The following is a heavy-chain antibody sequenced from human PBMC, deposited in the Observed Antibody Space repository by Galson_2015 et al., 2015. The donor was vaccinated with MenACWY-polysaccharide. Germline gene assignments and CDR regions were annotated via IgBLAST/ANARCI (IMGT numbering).Heavy chain of an antibody. D-gene: IGHD1-26*01. CDR2: IWYDGRKT. CDR3: ASGRVPNSDESLAYLHY. V-gene: IGHV3-33*01. Sequence: SLRLSCAASGFPFRNYGMHWVRQAPGKGLEWVAIIWYDGRKTYHADSVKGRFTISRDTSKNTLYLQMNSLRDEDTAVYHCASGRVPNSDESLAYLHYWGQGTLVTVSS. CDR1: GFPFRNYG. J-gene: IGHJ4*02.